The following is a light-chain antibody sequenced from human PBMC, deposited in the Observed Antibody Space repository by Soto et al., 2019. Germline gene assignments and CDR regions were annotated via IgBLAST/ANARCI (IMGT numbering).Light chain of an antibody. CDR1: HSISSY. CDR3: QQSYSTSPIA. V-gene: IGKV1-39*01. J-gene: IGKJ5*01. CDR2: AAS. Sequence: DIQLTRSPSSLSASVGDRVTITCRASHSISSYLNWYQQKPGKAPKLLIYAASSLQSGVRSRFSGSGSGTDFTLTISSLQPEDFATYYCQQSYSTSPIAFGQGTRVEIK.